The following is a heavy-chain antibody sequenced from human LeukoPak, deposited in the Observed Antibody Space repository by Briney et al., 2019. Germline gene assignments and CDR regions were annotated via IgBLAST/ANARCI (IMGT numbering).Heavy chain of an antibody. J-gene: IGHJ6*02. V-gene: IGHV3-30-3*01. CDR1: GFTFSSYA. CDR3: ARAPITIFGVVAHYYGMDV. D-gene: IGHD3-3*01. CDR2: ISYDGGNK. Sequence: GGSLRLSCAASGFTFSSYAMHWVRQAPGKGLEWVAVISYDGGNKYYADSVKGRFTISRDNSKNTLYLQMNSLRAEDTAVYYCARAPITIFGVVAHYYGMDVWGQGTTVTVSS.